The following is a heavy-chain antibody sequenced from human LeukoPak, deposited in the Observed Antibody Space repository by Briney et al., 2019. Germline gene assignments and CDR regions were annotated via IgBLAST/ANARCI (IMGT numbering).Heavy chain of an antibody. CDR3: ARDAVDTANAV. J-gene: IGHJ6*02. CDR1: GFTFTTYW. CDR2: INSDGSIT. D-gene: IGHD5-18*01. Sequence: GGSLRLSCAASGFTFTTYWMHWVRQAPGKGLVWVSHINSDGSITSYADSVKGRFTISRDNAKNTLYLRMNSLRAEDTAVYYCARDAVDTANAVWGQGTTVTVSS. V-gene: IGHV3-74*01.